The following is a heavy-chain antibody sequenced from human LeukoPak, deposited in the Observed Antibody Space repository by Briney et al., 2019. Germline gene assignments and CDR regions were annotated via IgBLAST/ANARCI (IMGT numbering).Heavy chain of an antibody. V-gene: IGHV4-31*03. D-gene: IGHD3-22*01. CDR1: GGSLSSGAYY. J-gene: IGHJ4*02. CDR3: ARVYYDSSGYYHRAFDY. Sequence: SETLSLTCSVSGGSLSSGAYYWSWIRQHPGKGLEWIGYIYYSGSTYYNPSLTSRLTISVDTSKNQFSLKLSSVTAADTAVYYCARVYYDSSGYYHRAFDYWGQGTLVTVSS. CDR2: IYYSGST.